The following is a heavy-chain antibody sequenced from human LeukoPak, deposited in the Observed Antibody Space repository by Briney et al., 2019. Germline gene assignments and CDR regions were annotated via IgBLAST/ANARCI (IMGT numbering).Heavy chain of an antibody. V-gene: IGHV4-30-2*01. D-gene: IGHD3-9*01. CDR1: GGSISSGGYY. CDR2: IYHSGST. CDR3: ASWYYDILTGYLDYFDY. J-gene: IGHJ4*02. Sequence: SETLSLTCTVSGGSISSGGYYWSWIRQPPGKGLEWIGYIYHSGSTHYNPSLKSRVTISVDRSKNQFSLKLSSVTAADTAVYYCASWYYDILTGYLDYFDYWGQGTLVTVSS.